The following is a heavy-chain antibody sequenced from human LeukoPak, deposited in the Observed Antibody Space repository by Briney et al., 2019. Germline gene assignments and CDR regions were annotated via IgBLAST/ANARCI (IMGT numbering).Heavy chain of an antibody. CDR1: GFTFSSYA. CDR2: ISGSGGST. D-gene: IGHD1/OR15-1a*01. CDR3: AKDMEDLQQPDY. Sequence: GGSLRLSCAAYGFTFSSYAMSWVRHAPGRGLECVSAISGSGGSTYYADSVKGRFTNPRDNSRDTLYLQMNSLRAEDTAVYYCAKDMEDLQQPDYWGQGTLVTVSS. J-gene: IGHJ4*02. V-gene: IGHV3-23*01.